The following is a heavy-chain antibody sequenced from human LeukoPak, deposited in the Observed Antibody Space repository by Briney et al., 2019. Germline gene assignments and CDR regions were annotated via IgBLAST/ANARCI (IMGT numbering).Heavy chain of an antibody. Sequence: SETLSLTCAVSAASISGYYWTWIRQPPGKGLEWIGYIFYSGSSNYNPSLESRVTISIDTSKNQFSMKLRSVTAADTAVYYCARVITMVRGVIFPLNYFDYWGQGVLVTVSS. CDR3: ARVITMVRGVIFPLNYFDY. CDR2: IFYSGSS. D-gene: IGHD3-10*01. V-gene: IGHV4-59*01. CDR1: AASISGYY. J-gene: IGHJ4*02.